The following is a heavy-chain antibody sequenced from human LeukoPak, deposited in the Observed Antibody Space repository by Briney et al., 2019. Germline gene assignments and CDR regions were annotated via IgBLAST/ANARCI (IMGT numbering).Heavy chain of an antibody. CDR3: ARDSSSSYYMDV. Sequence: GASVKVSCKASGGTFITYAISWVRQAPGQGLEWMGGIIPIFGTANYAQKFQGRVTITADESTSTAYMELSSLRSEDTAVDYCARDSSSSYYMDVWGKGTTVTVSS. D-gene: IGHD2-2*01. CDR1: GGTFITYA. J-gene: IGHJ6*03. V-gene: IGHV1-69*13. CDR2: IIPIFGTA.